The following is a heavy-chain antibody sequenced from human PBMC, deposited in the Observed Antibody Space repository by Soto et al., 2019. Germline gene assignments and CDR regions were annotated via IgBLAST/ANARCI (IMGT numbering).Heavy chain of an antibody. CDR1: GGTFSSYA. D-gene: IGHD3-22*01. J-gene: IGHJ4*02. V-gene: IGHV1-69*01. CDR2: IIPIFGTA. CDR3: ARRRFKYYDSRGGTGYFDY. Sequence: QVQLVQSGAEVKKPGSSVKVSCKASGGTFSSYAISWVRQAPGQGLEWMGGIIPIFGTANYAQKFQGRVTIPADESTSTAYMELSSLRAEDTAVYYCARRRFKYYDSRGGTGYFDYWGQGTLVTVSS.